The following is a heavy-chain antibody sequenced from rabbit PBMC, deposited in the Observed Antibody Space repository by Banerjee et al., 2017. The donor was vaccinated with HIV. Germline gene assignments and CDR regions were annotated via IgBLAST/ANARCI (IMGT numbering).Heavy chain of an antibody. CDR2: IDTGDGST. CDR1: GFSLSSSYN. V-gene: IGHV1S40*01. J-gene: IGHJ6*01. D-gene: IGHD6-1*01. Sequence: QSLEESGGDLVKPGASLTLTCTASGFSLSSSYNMCWVRQAPGKGLEWIGCIDTGDGSTYYASWAKGRFTTSKASSTTVTLQMTSLTAADTATYFCARDVPYGGVGYADATFALWGPGTLVTVS. CDR3: ARDVPYGGVGYADATFAL.